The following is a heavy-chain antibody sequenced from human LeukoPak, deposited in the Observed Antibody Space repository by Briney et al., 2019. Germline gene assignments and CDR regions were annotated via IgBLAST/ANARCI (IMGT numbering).Heavy chain of an antibody. V-gene: IGHV1-69*06. CDR2: IIPIFGTA. J-gene: IGHJ4*02. CDR3: AIYYRGSFDY. D-gene: IGHD1-26*01. Sequence: SVKVSCKASGGTFSSYAISWVRQAPGQGLEWMGGIIPIFGTANYAQKFQGRVTMTEDTSTDTAYMELSSLRSEDTAVYYCAIYYRGSFDYWGQGTLVTVSS. CDR1: GGTFSSYA.